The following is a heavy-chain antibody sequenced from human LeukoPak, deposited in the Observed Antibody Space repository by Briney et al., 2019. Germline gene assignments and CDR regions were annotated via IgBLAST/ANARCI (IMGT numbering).Heavy chain of an antibody. Sequence: SETLSLTCTVSGGSISSYCWSWIRQPPGKGLEWIGYIYYSGSTNYNPSLRSRVTISVDTSKNQFSLKLSSVTAADTAVYYCARERGYSHYDYWGQGTLVTVSS. CDR2: IYYSGST. V-gene: IGHV4-59*01. CDR3: ARERGYSHYDY. D-gene: IGHD5-18*01. CDR1: GGSISSYC. J-gene: IGHJ4*02.